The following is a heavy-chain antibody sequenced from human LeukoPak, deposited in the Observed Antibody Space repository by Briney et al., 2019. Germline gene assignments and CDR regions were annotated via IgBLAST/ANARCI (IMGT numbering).Heavy chain of an antibody. CDR2: ISSSSSYI. J-gene: IGHJ4*02. V-gene: IGHV3-21*01. D-gene: IGHD6-13*01. CDR1: GFTLSTYS. Sequence: GGSLRLSCAASGFTLSTYSMDWVRQAPGKGLEWVSSISSSSSYIYYADSMKGRFTISRDNSKNTLYLQMNSLRAEDTAVYYCASAAAAAGKGGFDYWGQGTLVTVSS. CDR3: ASAAAAAGKGGFDY.